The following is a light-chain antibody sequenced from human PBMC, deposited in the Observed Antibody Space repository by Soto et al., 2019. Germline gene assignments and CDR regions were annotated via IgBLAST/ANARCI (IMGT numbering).Light chain of an antibody. CDR3: GADHGSGSNFVWV. CDR2: VGTGGIVG. Sequence: QLVVTQPPFASASLGASVTLTCTLSSGYSNYKVDWYQQRPGKGPRFVMRVGTGGIVGSKGDGIPDRFSVLGSGLNRYLTIKNIQEEDESDYHCGADHGSGSNFVWVFGGGTKLTVL. V-gene: IGLV9-49*01. CDR1: SGYSNYK. J-gene: IGLJ3*02.